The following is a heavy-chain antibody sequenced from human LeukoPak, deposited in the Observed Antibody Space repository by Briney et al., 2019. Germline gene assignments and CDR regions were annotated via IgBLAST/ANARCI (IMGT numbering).Heavy chain of an antibody. CDR2: ISSSSNYI. Sequence: GGSLRLSCAASGFTFSRYCMNWVRQAPGKGLEWVSSISSSSNYIYYADSVKGRFTISRDNAKNSLYLQMNSLRAEDTAVYYCARDLSAGVVVAAASDYWGQGTLVTVSS. J-gene: IGHJ4*02. CDR3: ARDLSAGVVVAAASDY. D-gene: IGHD2-15*01. V-gene: IGHV3-21*01. CDR1: GFTFSRYC.